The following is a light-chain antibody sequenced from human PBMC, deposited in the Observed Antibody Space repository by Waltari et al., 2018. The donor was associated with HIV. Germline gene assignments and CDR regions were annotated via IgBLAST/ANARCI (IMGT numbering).Light chain of an antibody. CDR3: LLSYSGARPWV. Sequence: QAVVTQEPSLTVSPGGQVTLPCDSTTGPTTDGNNPHWFQQKPGQAPSTLIFDTSNRRSWTPSRFSGSLRGGNPALTLSGAQPEDEAEYYCLLSYSGARPWVFGGGTKLTVL. CDR2: DTS. J-gene: IGLJ3*02. V-gene: IGLV7-46*01. CDR1: TGPTTDGNN.